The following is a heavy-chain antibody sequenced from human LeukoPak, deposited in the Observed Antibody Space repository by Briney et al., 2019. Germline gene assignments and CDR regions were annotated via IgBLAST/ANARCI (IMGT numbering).Heavy chain of an antibody. V-gene: IGHV3-74*01. CDR2: ITRDGSST. CDR3: ARDPGYESWSPFWGGMDV. CDR1: GFTFGSSW. Sequence: GGSLRLSCAASGFTFGSSWMHWVRQAPGKGLVWVSRITRDGSSTTYADSVKGRITTSRDNAKNTLYLQMDSLRDDDTAVYYCARDPGYESWSPFWGGMDVWGNGTTVIVSS. J-gene: IGHJ6*04. D-gene: IGHD3-16*01.